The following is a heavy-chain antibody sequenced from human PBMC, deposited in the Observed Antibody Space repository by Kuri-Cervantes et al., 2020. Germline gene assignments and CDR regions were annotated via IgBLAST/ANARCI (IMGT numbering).Heavy chain of an antibody. J-gene: IGHJ5*02. CDR3: AINYYGSGSYYSWFDP. D-gene: IGHD3-10*01. CDR2: ISAYNGNT. CDR1: GYTFTSYG. V-gene: IGHV1-18*01. Sequence: ASVKVSCKASGYTFTSYGISWVRQAPGQGLEWIGWISAYNGNTNYAQKFQGRVTMTTDTSTSTAYMELGSLRSDDTAVYYCAINYYGSGSYYSWFDPWGQGTLVTVSS.